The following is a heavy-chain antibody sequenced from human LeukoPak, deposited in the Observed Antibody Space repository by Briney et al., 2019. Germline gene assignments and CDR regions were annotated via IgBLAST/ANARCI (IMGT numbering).Heavy chain of an antibody. V-gene: IGHV3-74*01. CDR2: INSDGSST. CDR3: AKGYNWNPLGNFDY. J-gene: IGHJ4*02. Sequence: PGGSLRLSCAGSGFTFSSYWMHGVRQAPGKGLVWVSRINSDGSSTSYADSVKGRFTISRDNSKNTLYLQMNSLRAEDTAVYYCAKGYNWNPLGNFDYWGQGTLVTVSS. CDR1: GFTFSSYW. D-gene: IGHD1-20*01.